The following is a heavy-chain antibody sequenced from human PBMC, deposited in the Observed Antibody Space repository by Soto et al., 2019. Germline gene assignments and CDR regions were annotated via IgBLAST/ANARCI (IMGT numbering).Heavy chain of an antibody. Sequence: QVQLVQSGAEVKKPGSSVKVSCKASGGTFSSYAISWVRQAPGQGLEWMGGIIPIFGTANYAQKFQGRVTIPADEAPSTAYMELGSLRSEDTAVYYCASPYGSGSYYNGFDYWGQGTLVTVSS. V-gene: IGHV1-69*12. D-gene: IGHD3-10*01. CDR3: ASPYGSGSYYNGFDY. CDR2: IIPIFGTA. J-gene: IGHJ4*02. CDR1: GGTFSSYA.